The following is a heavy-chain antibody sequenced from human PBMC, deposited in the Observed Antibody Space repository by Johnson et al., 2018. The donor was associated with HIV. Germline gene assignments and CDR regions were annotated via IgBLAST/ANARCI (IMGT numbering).Heavy chain of an antibody. D-gene: IGHD7-27*01. Sequence: VQLVESGGGLVKPGGSLRLSCAASGFTFSNAWMSWVRQAPGKGLEWVGRIKSKTDGGTTDYAAPVKGRFTIPRDDSKNTLHLQMNSLKTEDTAVYYCTLGVGTLMHDAFDICGQGTMVTVSS. CDR1: GFTFSNAW. V-gene: IGHV3-15*01. CDR2: IKSKTDGGTT. J-gene: IGHJ3*02. CDR3: TLGVGTLMHDAFDI.